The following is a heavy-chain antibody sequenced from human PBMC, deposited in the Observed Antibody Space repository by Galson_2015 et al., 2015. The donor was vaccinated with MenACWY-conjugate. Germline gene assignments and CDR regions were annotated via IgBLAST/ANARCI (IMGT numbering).Heavy chain of an antibody. D-gene: IGHD3-22*01. CDR1: GFTFSSYA. Sequence: SLRLSCAASGFTFSSYAMSWVRQAPGKGLEWVSAISGSGGSTYYADSVKGRFTISRDNSKNTLYLQMNSLRAEDTAVYYCAKELSDSSGYYFLDAFETWGQGTMVTVSS. CDR2: ISGSGGST. V-gene: IGHV3-23*01. CDR3: AKELSDSSGYYFLDAFET. J-gene: IGHJ3*02.